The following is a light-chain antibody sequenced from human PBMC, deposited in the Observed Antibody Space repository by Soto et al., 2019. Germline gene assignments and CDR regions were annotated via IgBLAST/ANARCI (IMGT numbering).Light chain of an antibody. CDR2: DAS. CDR3: QQRSNWLT. V-gene: IGKV3-11*01. Sequence: EIVLTQSPATLSLSPGERATLSCRASQSVSSYLACYQQKPGQAPRLLIYDASNRATGIPARFSGSGSGTDFTLSISCLEPEDFAVYYCQQRSNWLTFGGGTKVEIK. CDR1: QSVSSY. J-gene: IGKJ4*01.